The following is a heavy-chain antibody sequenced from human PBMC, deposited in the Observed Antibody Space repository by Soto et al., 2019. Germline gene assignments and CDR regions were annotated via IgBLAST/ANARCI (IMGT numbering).Heavy chain of an antibody. D-gene: IGHD3-10*01. CDR2: ISGSGGST. J-gene: IGHJ4*02. V-gene: IGHV3-23*01. CDR3: AKLGPYYYGSGSHPYFDY. Sequence: SGGSLRLSCAASGFTFSSYAMSWVRQAPGKGLEWVSAISGSGGSTYYADSVKGRFTISRDNSKNTLYLQMNSLRAEDTAVYYCAKLGPYYYGSGSHPYFDYWGQGTLVTVSS. CDR1: GFTFSSYA.